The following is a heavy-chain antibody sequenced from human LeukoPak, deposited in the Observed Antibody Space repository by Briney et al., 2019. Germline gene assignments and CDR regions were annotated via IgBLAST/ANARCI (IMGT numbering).Heavy chain of an antibody. D-gene: IGHD2-15*01. J-gene: IGHJ4*02. CDR2: IIPIFGTA. V-gene: IGHV1-69*13. CDR3: ARSGGSCSSCVYY. Sequence: ASVKVSCKASGGTFSSYAISWVRQAPGQGLEWMGGIIPIFGTANYAQKFQGKVTITADESTSTAYMELSSLRSEDTAVYYCARSGGSCSSCVYYWGQGTLVTVSS. CDR1: GGTFSSYA.